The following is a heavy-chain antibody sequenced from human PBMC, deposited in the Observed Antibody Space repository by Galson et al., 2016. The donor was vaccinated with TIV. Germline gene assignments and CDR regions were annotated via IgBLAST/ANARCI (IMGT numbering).Heavy chain of an antibody. D-gene: IGHD1-26*01. CDR3: VRGEERPLVGAKPFDY. CDR1: GFTFSNYW. CDR2: INSDGRTT. Sequence: SLRLSCAASGFTFSNYWMHWVRQAPGKGLVWVLRINSDGRTTTYADSVEGRFTISRDNAKNTLYPQMNSLRAEDTAVYYCVRGEERPLVGAKPFDYWGQGALVTVSS. V-gene: IGHV3-74*03. J-gene: IGHJ4*02.